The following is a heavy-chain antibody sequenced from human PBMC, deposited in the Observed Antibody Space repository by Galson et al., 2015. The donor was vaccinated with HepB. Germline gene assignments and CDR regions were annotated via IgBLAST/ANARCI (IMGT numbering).Heavy chain of an antibody. Sequence: SLRLSCAASGFTFGDYAMSWFRQAPGKGLQWVGFIRSKRYGATTELAASVKGRFTISRDDSKTTTYLQMNSLKTEDTAVYYCSRVTDRSGTSCNDYWGQGTLVTVSS. V-gene: IGHV3-49*03. J-gene: IGHJ4*02. CDR2: IRSKRYGATT. D-gene: IGHD2-2*01. CDR3: SRVTDRSGTSCNDY. CDR1: GFTFGDYA.